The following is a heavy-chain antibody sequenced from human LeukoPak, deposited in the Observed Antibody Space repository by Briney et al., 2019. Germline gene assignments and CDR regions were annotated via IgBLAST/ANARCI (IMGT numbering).Heavy chain of an antibody. D-gene: IGHD1-26*01. Sequence: GGSLRLSCTASGFTFGAYTITWIRQAPGRGLEWVGYIRNKADGGTPEYAASVKGRFTISRDDPKNIAYLQINSLKTDDTAVCYFARDPSTKYWGQGTLVSVSS. J-gene: IGHJ4*02. CDR1: GFTFGAYT. V-gene: IGHV3-49*03. CDR3: ARDPSTKY. CDR2: IRNKADGGTP.